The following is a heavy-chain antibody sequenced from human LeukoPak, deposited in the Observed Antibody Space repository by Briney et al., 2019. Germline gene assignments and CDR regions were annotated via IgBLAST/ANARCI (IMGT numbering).Heavy chain of an antibody. J-gene: IGHJ6*02. CDR3: ASRDRGYYFGMDV. V-gene: IGHV3-53*01. CDR1: GFTVSINY. CDR2: ISGGDNT. Sequence: RPGGSLRLSCAASGFTVSINYMRWVRQAPGRGLEWVSIISGGDNTFYAASVRGRFTVSRDKSKNTLYLQMNSLRVEDTAVYYCASRDRGYYFGMDVWGQGTTVTVSS. D-gene: IGHD5-24*01.